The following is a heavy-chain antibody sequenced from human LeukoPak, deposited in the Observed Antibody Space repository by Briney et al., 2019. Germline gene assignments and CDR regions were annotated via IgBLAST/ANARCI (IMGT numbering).Heavy chain of an antibody. CDR2: ISYDGSNK. Sequence: GRSLRLSCAASGFTFSSYGMHWVRQAPGKGLEWVAVISYDGSNKYYADSVKGRFTISRDNSKNTLYLQMNSLRAEDTAVYYCAKAPGYSYGSRADYWGQGTLVTVSS. V-gene: IGHV3-30*18. CDR3: AKAPGYSYGSRADY. D-gene: IGHD5-18*01. J-gene: IGHJ4*02. CDR1: GFTFSSYG.